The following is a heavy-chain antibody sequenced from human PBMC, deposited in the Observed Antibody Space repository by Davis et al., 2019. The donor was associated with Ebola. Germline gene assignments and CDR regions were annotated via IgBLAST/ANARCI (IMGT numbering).Heavy chain of an antibody. V-gene: IGHV3-23*01. CDR2: ISGSGGST. D-gene: IGHD3-22*01. J-gene: IGHJ4*02. CDR1: GFTFSSYA. Sequence: GESLKISCAASGFTFSSYAMSWVRQAPGKGLEWVSAISGSGGSTYYADSVKGRFTISRDNAKNSLYLQMNSLRAEDTAVYYCARGVDIVATRGGPDSSGYYNWGQGTLVTVSS. CDR3: ARGVDIVATRGGPDSSGYYN.